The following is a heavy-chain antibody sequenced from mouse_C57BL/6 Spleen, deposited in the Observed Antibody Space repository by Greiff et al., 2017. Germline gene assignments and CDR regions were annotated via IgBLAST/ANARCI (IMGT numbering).Heavy chain of an antibody. CDR3: ARSGTRDAMDY. Sequence: QVQLQQSGAELVKPGASVKISCKASGYAFSSYWMNWVKQRPGKGLEWIGQIYPGDGDTNYNGKFKGKATLTADKSSSTAYMQLSSLTSEDSAVYFCARSGTRDAMDYGGQGTSVTVSS. D-gene: IGHD3-3*01. J-gene: IGHJ4*01. CDR1: GYAFSSYW. V-gene: IGHV1-80*01. CDR2: IYPGDGDT.